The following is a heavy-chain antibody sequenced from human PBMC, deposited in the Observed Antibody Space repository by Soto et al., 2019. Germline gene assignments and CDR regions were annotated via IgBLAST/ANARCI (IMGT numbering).Heavy chain of an antibody. CDR1: GFTFSSYS. D-gene: IGHD3-22*01. V-gene: IGHV3-21*01. J-gene: IGHJ4*02. Sequence: EVQLVESGGGLVKPGGSLRLSCAASGFTFSSYSMNWVRQAPGKGLEWVSSISNSSSYIYYADSVKGRFTISRDNAKNSLYLQMNSLRAEDTAVYYCARDSYYYDSSGYYLYYFDYWGQGTLVTVSS. CDR3: ARDSYYYDSSGYYLYYFDY. CDR2: ISNSSSYI.